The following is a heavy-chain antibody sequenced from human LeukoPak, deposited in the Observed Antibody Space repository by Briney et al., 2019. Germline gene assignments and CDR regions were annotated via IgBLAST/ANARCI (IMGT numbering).Heavy chain of an antibody. CDR2: MNPNSGNT. CDR3: ARDTPALYYYYGMDV. J-gene: IGHJ6*02. D-gene: IGHD2-2*02. V-gene: IGHV1-8*01. CDR1: GYTFTSYD. Sequence: ASVKVSCKASGYTFTSYDVNWVRQATGQGLEWMGWMNPNSGNTGYAQKFQGRVTMTRNTSISTAYMELSSLRSEDTAVYYCARDTPALYYYYGMDVWGQGTTVTVSS.